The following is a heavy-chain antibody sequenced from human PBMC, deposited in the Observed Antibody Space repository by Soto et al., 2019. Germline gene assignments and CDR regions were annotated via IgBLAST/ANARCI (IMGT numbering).Heavy chain of an antibody. CDR3: ASCSNALDNWFAP. Sequence: SETLSLTCAVSGGSISSSNWWSWARQPPGKGLEWIGEIYHSGSTNYNPSLKSRVTISVDKSKNQFSLKLSSVTAADTDVYYCASCSNALDNWFAPWGQGPRVTV. J-gene: IGHJ5*02. V-gene: IGHV4-4*02. D-gene: IGHD2-8*01. CDR1: GGSISSSNW. CDR2: IYHSGST.